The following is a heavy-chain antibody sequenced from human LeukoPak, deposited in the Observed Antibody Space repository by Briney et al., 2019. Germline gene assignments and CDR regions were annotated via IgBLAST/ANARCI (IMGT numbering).Heavy chain of an antibody. V-gene: IGHV1-69*05. J-gene: IGHJ3*02. CDR3: ARGNGGDGYNNDAFDI. Sequence: ASVKVSCKASGGTFSSYAISWVRQAPGQGLEWMGGIIPIFGTANYAQKFQGRVTITTDESTSTAYMELSSLRSEDTAVYYCARGNGGDGYNNDAFDIWGQGTMVTVSS. CDR1: GGTFSSYA. CDR2: IIPIFGTA. D-gene: IGHD5-24*01.